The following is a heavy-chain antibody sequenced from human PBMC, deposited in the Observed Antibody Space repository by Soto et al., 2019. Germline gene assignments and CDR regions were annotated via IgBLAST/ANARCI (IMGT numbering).Heavy chain of an antibody. V-gene: IGHV3-11*05. CDR3: AREASQAHMVNGFYGMDV. D-gene: IGHD5-18*01. Sequence: GGSLRLSCEASGFTLSDHYVSWIRQVPGKGLEWVSFIGGAGGHSSYADSVRGRFTISRDNAKNSVFLQMNTLRVEDTALYYCAREASQAHMVNGFYGMDVWGQGTTVTVSS. J-gene: IGHJ6*02. CDR2: IGGAGGHS. CDR1: GFTLSDHY.